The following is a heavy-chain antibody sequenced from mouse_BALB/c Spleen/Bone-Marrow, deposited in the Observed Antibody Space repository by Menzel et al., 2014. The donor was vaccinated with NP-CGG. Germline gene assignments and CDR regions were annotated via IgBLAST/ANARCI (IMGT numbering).Heavy chain of an antibody. V-gene: IGHV1-14*01. J-gene: IGHJ2*02. CDR1: GYTFTAYV. Sequence: VQLQQSGPELVKPGASVKMSCKASGYTFTAYVMHWVKQKPGQGLEWIGYINPYNGGTNCIEKFKGKATLTSDIPSSTAYMELSSLTSEDSAVYYCAREGWLLRFDYWGQGTSLTVSS. D-gene: IGHD2-3*01. CDR2: INPYNGGT. CDR3: AREGWLLRFDY.